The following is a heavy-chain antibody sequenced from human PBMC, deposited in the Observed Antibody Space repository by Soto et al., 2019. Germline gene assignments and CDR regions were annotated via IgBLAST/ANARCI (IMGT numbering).Heavy chain of an antibody. CDR1: GGSISSSTYY. CDR2: YYYSGT. D-gene: IGHD3-22*01. CDR3: ARGHFDSRGYSNALDC. V-gene: IGHV4-39*07. J-gene: IGHJ4*02. Sequence: SETLSLTCSVSGGSISSSTYYWGWIRQSSRRGLEWIGSYYYSGTDSSPSLKSRVTISLDTSKNHVSLILNSVNVADSAIYYCARGHFDSRGYSNALDCWGQGTLVTVSS.